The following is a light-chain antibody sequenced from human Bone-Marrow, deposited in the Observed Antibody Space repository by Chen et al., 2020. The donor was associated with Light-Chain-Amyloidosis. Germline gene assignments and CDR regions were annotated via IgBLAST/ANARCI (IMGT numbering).Light chain of an antibody. CDR1: SNNVGNQG. CDR3: SAWDSSLSAWV. CDR2: RNN. Sequence: QAGLTQPHSVSKGLRQTATLTCTGNSNNVGNQGAAWLQQHQGHPPKLLPYRNNNRPSGISERLSASRSGNTASLTITGLQPEDEADYYCSAWDSSLSAWVFGGGTKLTVL. V-gene: IGLV10-54*01. J-gene: IGLJ3*02.